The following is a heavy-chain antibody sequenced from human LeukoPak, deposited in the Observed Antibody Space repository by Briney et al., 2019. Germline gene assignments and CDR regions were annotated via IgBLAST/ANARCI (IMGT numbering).Heavy chain of an antibody. D-gene: IGHD3-22*01. CDR3: ARARYSSGLAGYYYYYYMDV. CDR1: EFSVGSNY. V-gene: IGHV3-53*01. CDR2: IYSGGST. J-gene: IGHJ6*03. Sequence: GGSLRLSCAASEFSVGSNYMTWVRQAPGKGLEWVSLIYSGGSTYYADSVKGRFTISRDNSKNTLYLQMNSLRAEDTAVYYCARARYSSGLAGYYYYYYMDVWGKGTTVTISS.